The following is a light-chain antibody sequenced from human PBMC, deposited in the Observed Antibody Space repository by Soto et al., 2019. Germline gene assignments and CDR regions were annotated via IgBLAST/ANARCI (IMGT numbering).Light chain of an antibody. CDR2: DAS. CDR3: QQSYSTPLN. CDR1: QSISSW. Sequence: DIQMTQSPSTLSASVGDRVTITCRASQSISSWLAWYQQKPGKAPKVLIYDASTLESGVPSRFSGSGSGTEFTLTISSLQPDDFATYYCQQSYSTPLNCGGGTKGDIK. V-gene: IGKV1-5*01. J-gene: IGKJ4*01.